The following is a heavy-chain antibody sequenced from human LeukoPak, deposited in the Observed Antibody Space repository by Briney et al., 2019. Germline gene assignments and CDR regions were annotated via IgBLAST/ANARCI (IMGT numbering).Heavy chain of an antibody. CDR2: ISSSSSYI. V-gene: IGHV3-21*01. CDR3: ARDISGMDV. D-gene: IGHD1-14*01. Sequence: GGSLCLFCAPSGFSFSSYSMNWVRQPAGKGLEWVSYISSSSSYINYADSVKGRFTISRDNAKNSLYLQMNSLRAEDTAVYYCARDISGMDVWGQGTTVTVSS. CDR1: GFSFSSYS. J-gene: IGHJ6*02.